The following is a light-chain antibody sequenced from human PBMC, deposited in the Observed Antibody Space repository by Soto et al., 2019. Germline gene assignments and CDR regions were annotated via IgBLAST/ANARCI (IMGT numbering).Light chain of an antibody. CDR2: GAS. Sequence: ELVLTQSPGTLSLSPRERATLSCRASQSVSSSYLAWYQQKPGQAPRLLIYGASSRATGIPDRFSGSGSGTDFTLTISRLEPEDFAVYYCQQYGRTFGQGTKVDIK. CDR3: QQYGRT. J-gene: IGKJ1*01. V-gene: IGKV3-20*01. CDR1: QSVSSSY.